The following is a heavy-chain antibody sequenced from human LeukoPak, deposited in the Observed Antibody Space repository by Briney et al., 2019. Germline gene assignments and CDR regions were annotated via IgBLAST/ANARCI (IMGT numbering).Heavy chain of an antibody. CDR2: ISSSGSTI. J-gene: IGHJ4*02. D-gene: IGHD1-26*01. CDR3: ALGATFDY. V-gene: IGHV3-48*03. CDR1: GFTFSSYE. Sequence: PGGPLRLSCAASGFTFSSYEMNWVRQAPGKGLEWVSYISSSGSTIYYADSVKGRFTISRDNAKNSLYLQMSSLRAEDTAVYYCALGATFDYWGQETLVTVSS.